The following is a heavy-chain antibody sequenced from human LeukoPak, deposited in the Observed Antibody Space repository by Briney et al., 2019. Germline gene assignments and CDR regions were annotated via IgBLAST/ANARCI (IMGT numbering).Heavy chain of an antibody. CDR3: AKDFVRARTGIMVRGGPGY. D-gene: IGHD3-10*01. V-gene: IGHV3-30*04. J-gene: IGHJ4*02. Sequence: GGSLRLSCAASGFTFSSYAMHWVRQAPGKGLEWVAVISYDGSNKYYADSVKGRFTISRDNSKNTLYLQMNSLRAEDTAVYYCAKDFVRARTGIMVRGGPGYWGQGTLVTVSS. CDR2: ISYDGSNK. CDR1: GFTFSSYA.